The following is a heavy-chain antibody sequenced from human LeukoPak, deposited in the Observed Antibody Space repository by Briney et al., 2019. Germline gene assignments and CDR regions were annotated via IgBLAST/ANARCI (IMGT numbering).Heavy chain of an antibody. V-gene: IGHV4-61*02. D-gene: IGHD3-3*01. CDR2: IYTSGST. Sequence: SETLSLTCTVSGGSISSGSYYWSWIRQPAGKGLEWIGRIYTSGSTNYNPSLKSRVTISVDTSKNQFSLKLSSVTAADTAVYYCARERDFTIFGVVSRYFDLWGRGTLVTVSS. CDR1: GGSISSGSYY. CDR3: ARERDFTIFGVVSRYFDL. J-gene: IGHJ2*01.